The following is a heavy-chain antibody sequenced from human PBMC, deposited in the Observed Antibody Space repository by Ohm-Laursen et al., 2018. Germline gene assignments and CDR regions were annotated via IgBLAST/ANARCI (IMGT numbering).Heavy chain of an antibody. V-gene: IGHV4-38-2*02. J-gene: IGHJ4*02. CDR2: IYHSGST. D-gene: IGHD6-19*01. Sequence: SDTLSLTCSASGSSISSRYYWGWIRQPPGEGLEWIGCIYHSGSTYFNPSLKSRVSISVDTSKNQFSLKLSSVTAADTAVYYCARGFSGWWGRIDYWGQGILVTVSS. CDR3: ARGFSGWWGRIDY. CDR1: GSSISSRYY.